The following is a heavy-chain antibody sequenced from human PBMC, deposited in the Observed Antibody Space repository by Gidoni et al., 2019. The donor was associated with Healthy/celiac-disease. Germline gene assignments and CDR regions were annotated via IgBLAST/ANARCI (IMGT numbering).Heavy chain of an antibody. V-gene: IGHV3-23*04. CDR3: GNGDYGYYFDY. CDR1: GFTFSSYA. Sequence: EVQLVESGGGLVQPGWSLRLSCASSGFTFSSYAMSWVRQSPGKGLEWVSAISGSGGSTYYADSVKGRFTIYRDNSKNTLYLQMNSLRAEDTAVYYCGNGDYGYYFDYWGQGTLVTVSS. D-gene: IGHD4-17*01. CDR2: ISGSGGST. J-gene: IGHJ4*02.